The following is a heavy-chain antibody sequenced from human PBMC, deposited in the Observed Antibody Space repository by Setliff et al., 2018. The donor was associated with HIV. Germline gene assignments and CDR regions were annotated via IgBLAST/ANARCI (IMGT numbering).Heavy chain of an antibody. CDR3: ARRTFGSGRIDP. D-gene: IGHD3-16*01. CDR2: IYFSGST. Sequence: SETLSLTCTVSGGSISSSSHYWSWIRQPPGKGLEWIGSIYFSGSTYYNPSLKSRVTISVDTSKNQFSLRLTSVTATDTAVYYCARRTFGSGRIDPWGQGTLVTVSS. CDR1: GGSISSSSHY. J-gene: IGHJ5*02. V-gene: IGHV4-39*01.